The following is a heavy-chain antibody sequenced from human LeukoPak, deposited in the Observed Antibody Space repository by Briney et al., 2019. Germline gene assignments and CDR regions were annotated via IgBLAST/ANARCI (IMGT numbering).Heavy chain of an antibody. V-gene: IGHV4-34*01. CDR2: INHSGST. CDR3: ARRRGITIFGVVILYYYYYMDV. Sequence: SETLSLTCAVYGGSFSGYYWSWIRQPPGKGLEWIGEINHSGSTNYNPSLKSRVTISVDTSKNQFSLKLSSVTAADTAVYYCARRRGITIFGVVILYYYYYMDVWGKGTTVTVSS. CDR1: GGSFSGYY. D-gene: IGHD3-3*01. J-gene: IGHJ6*03.